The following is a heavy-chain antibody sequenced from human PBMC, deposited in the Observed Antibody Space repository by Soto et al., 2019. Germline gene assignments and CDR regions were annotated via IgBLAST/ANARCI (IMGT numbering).Heavy chain of an antibody. CDR1: GFIFSTYN. D-gene: IGHD6-13*01. Sequence: PGGSLRLSCAASGFIFSTYNMNWVRQAPGKGLEWVSDISGSGSTSYYADSVKGRFTISRDNDKNSLYLQMNSLRAEDTAVYYCARHPERIAQIGWFDPWGQGTLVTVSS. CDR2: ISGSGSTS. V-gene: IGHV3-48*01. CDR3: ARHPERIAQIGWFDP. J-gene: IGHJ5*02.